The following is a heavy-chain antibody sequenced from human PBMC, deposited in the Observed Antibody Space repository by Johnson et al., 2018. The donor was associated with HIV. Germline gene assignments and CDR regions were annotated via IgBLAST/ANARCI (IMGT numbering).Heavy chain of an antibody. CDR2: IGPAGDT. CDR3: VRESLRRIPVPGPGDAAFDI. J-gene: IGHJ3*02. V-gene: IGHV3-13*01. CDR1: GFTFSSYD. D-gene: IGHD6-19*01. Sequence: VQLVESGGGLIQPGGSLRLSCAASGFTFSSYDMHWVRQATGKGLEWVSTIGPAGDTYYPDSVKGRFTISRENAKDSLYLQMNSLRAGDTAIYYCVRESLRRIPVPGPGDAAFDIWGLGTMVTVSS.